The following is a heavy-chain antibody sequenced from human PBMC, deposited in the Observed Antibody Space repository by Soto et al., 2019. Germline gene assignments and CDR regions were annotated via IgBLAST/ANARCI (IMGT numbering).Heavy chain of an antibody. CDR2: MNPNSGNT. Sequence: ASVKVSCKTSGYTFGNNDINWVRQAPGQGLEWMGWMNPNSGNTGYAHQFNGRVTMTRRTSINTAYMELISLTSDDTAVYFCARVVSGGHSFYWGQ. D-gene: IGHD2-21*02. CDR3: ARVVSGGHSFY. CDR1: GYTFGNND. V-gene: IGHV1-8*01. J-gene: IGHJ4*01.